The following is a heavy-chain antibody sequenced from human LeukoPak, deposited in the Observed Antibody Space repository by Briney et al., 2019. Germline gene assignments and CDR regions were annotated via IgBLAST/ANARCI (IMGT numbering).Heavy chain of an antibody. CDR2: ISNNGGYT. V-gene: IGHV3-23*01. CDR1: GFTFSSSA. D-gene: IGHD4-17*01. Sequence: PGGSLRLSCAASGFTFSSSAMSWVRQAPGKGLEWVSAISNNGGYTYYADSVQGRFTISRDNSKSTLCLQMNSLRAEDTAVYYCARAGGDYGIYYYYGMDVWGQGTTVTVSS. J-gene: IGHJ6*02. CDR3: ARAGGDYGIYYYYGMDV.